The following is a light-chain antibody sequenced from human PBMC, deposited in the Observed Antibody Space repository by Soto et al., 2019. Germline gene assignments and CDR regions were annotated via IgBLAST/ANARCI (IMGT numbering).Light chain of an antibody. J-gene: IGKJ5*01. CDR1: QSISSW. CDR2: DAS. CDR3: QQYNSYPIT. Sequence: DIQMTQSPSTLSASVGDRVTITCRASQSISSWLAWYQQKPGKAPKLLIYDASSLESGVPSRFSGSGSGTEFPLTISSLQPDYFSTYYCQQYNSYPITFGQGTRLEIK. V-gene: IGKV1-5*01.